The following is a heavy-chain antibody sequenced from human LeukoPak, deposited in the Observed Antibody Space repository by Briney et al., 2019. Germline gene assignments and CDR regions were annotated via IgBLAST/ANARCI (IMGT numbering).Heavy chain of an antibody. CDR3: ANHLVAAPFQH. D-gene: IGHD2-15*01. CDR1: GFTFSDYY. Sequence: GGSLRLSCAASGFTFSDYYMSWIRQAPGKGLEWVSYISSSGSTIYYADSVKGRFTISRDNAKNSLYLQMNSLRAEDTAVYYSANHLVAAPFQHGGQGTLVTVST. J-gene: IGHJ1*01. V-gene: IGHV3-11*01. CDR2: ISSSGSTI.